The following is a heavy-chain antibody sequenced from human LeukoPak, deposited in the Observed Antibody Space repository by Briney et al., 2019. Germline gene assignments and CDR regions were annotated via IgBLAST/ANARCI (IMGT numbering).Heavy chain of an antibody. CDR1: GFTFTNFA. V-gene: IGHV3-30*18. Sequence: GGSLRLSCAASGFTFTNFAMHWVRQAPGKGLEWVTVISDDGNNKYFADSVKGRFSISRDKSKSTLYLQMNSLRAEDTAVYYCAKGIQLWSMMDAFDIWGQGTMVTVSS. CDR2: ISDDGNNK. D-gene: IGHD5-18*01. CDR3: AKGIQLWSMMDAFDI. J-gene: IGHJ3*02.